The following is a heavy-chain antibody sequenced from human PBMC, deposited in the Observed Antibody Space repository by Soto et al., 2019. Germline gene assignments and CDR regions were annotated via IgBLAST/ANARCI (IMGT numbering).Heavy chain of an antibody. Sequence: PGESLKISCKGSGYSLTSYWIGWVRQMPGKGLEWMGIIYPGDSDTRYSPSFQGQVTISADKSISTAYLQWSSLKASDTAMYYCARGCSGGSSCSMDYYYYGMDVWGQGTTVTVSS. D-gene: IGHD2-15*01. J-gene: IGHJ6*02. CDR2: IYPGDSDT. CDR1: GYSLTSYW. V-gene: IGHV5-51*01. CDR3: ARGCSGGSSCSMDYYYYGMDV.